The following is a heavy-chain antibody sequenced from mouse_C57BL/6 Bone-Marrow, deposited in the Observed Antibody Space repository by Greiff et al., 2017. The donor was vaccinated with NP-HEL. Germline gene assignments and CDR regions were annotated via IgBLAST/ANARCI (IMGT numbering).Heavy chain of an antibody. J-gene: IGHJ1*03. CDR1: GFTFSDYY. CDR2: ISNGGGST. CDR3: ARQNYGSSGWYFDV. D-gene: IGHD1-1*01. Sequence: EVMLVESGGGLVQPGGSLKLSCAASGFTFSDYYMYWVRQTPEKRLEWVAYISNGGGSTYYPDTVKGRFTISRDNAKNTLYLQMSLLKSEDTAMYYCARQNYGSSGWYFDVWGTGTTVTVSS. V-gene: IGHV5-12*01.